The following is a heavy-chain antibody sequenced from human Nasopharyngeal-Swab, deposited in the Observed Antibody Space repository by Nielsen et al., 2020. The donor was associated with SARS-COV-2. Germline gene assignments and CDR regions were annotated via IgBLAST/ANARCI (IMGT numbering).Heavy chain of an antibody. J-gene: IGHJ6*02. CDR1: GFTFSSYS. D-gene: IGHD4-17*01. CDR2: ISSSSSYI. CDR3: ASPQTTVTPGVYDYYYGMDV. Sequence: GESLKISCAASGFTFSSYSMNWVRQAPGKGLEWVSSISSSSSYIYYADSVKGRFTISRDNAKNSLYLQMNSLRAEDTAVYYCASPQTTVTPGVYDYYYGMDVWGQGTTVTVSS. V-gene: IGHV3-21*01.